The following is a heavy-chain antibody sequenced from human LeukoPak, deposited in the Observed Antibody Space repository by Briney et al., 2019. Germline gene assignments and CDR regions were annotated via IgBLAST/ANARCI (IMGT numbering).Heavy chain of an antibody. J-gene: IGHJ4*02. V-gene: IGHV3-73*01. CDR3: SSGGYSSTRCYGEN. Sequence: GGSLRLSCAASGFTFSGSAMHWVRQASGKGLEWVGRIRSKANSYATAYAASVKGRFTISRDDSKNTAYLQMNSLKTEDTAVYYCSSGGYSSTRCYGENWGQGTLVTVSS. CDR2: IRSKANSYAT. D-gene: IGHD2-2*01. CDR1: GFTFSGSA.